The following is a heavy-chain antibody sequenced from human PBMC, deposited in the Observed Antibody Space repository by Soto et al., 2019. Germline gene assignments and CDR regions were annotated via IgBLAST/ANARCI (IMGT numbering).Heavy chain of an antibody. V-gene: IGHV4-31*03. CDR1: GGSISSGGYY. CDR2: IYYSGST. J-gene: IGHJ5*02. Sequence: KASETLSLTCTVSGGSISSGGYYWSWIRQHPGKGLEWIGYIYYSGSTYYNPSLKSRVTISVDTSKNQFSLKLSSVTAADTAVYYCARSRLNNWFDPWGQGTLVTVSS. CDR3: ARSRLNNWFDP.